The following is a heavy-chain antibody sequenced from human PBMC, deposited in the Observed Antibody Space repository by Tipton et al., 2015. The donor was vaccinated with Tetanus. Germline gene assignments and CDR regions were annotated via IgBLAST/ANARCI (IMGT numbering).Heavy chain of an antibody. CDR2: ISSGSTYI. J-gene: IGHJ6*02. CDR3: ARDQIVEQATRDHDYGVDV. Sequence: SLRLSCVASGFTSASHYMHWVRRVPGKGLEWVSSISSGSTYIYYADSVKGRFTISRDNAKNSLYLLMDSLRAEDTAVYYCARDQIVEQATRDHDYGVDVWGQGTTVTVSS. V-gene: IGHV3-21*01. CDR1: GFTSASHY. D-gene: IGHD3-22*01.